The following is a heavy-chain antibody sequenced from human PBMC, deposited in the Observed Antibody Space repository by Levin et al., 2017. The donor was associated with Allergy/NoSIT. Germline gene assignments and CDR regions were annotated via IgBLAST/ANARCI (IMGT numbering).Heavy chain of an antibody. Sequence: LSLTCAASGFTFSSYWMHWVRQAPGKGLVWVSRINSDGSSTSYADSVKGRFTISRDNAKNTLYLQMNSLRAEDTAVYYCARDPEMATTKEDYWGQGTLVTVSS. CDR2: INSDGSST. CDR3: ARDPEMATTKEDY. D-gene: IGHD5-24*01. V-gene: IGHV3-74*01. CDR1: GFTFSSYW. J-gene: IGHJ4*02.